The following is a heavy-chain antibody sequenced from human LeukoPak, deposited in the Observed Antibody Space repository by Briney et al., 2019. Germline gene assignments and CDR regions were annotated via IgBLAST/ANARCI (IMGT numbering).Heavy chain of an antibody. CDR2: INWDGGST. V-gene: IGHV3-43D*04. CDR1: GFTFDDYA. CDR3: AKGGRCDSGSGIDN. D-gene: IGHD3-10*01. Sequence: GGSLRLSCAASGFTFDDYAMNWVRQDPGKGLEWVSLINWDGGSTYYADSVKGRFTISRDNSKNSLYLQMNSLRAEDTALYYCAKGGRCDSGSGIDNWGQGTLVTVSS. J-gene: IGHJ4*02.